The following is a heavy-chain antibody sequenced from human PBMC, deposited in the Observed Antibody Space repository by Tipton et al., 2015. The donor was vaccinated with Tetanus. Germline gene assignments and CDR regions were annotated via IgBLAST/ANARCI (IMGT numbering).Heavy chain of an antibody. CDR2: IYYSGST. CDR1: GGSISGYY. J-gene: IGHJ5*02. Sequence: TLSLTCTVSGGSISGYYWSWIRQPPGKGLEWIGYIYYSGSTNYNPSLKSRVTISVDTSKNQFSLKLSSVTAADTAVYYCARGTGASWGQETLVTVSS. D-gene: IGHD1-14*01. CDR3: ARGTGAS. V-gene: IGHV4-59*01.